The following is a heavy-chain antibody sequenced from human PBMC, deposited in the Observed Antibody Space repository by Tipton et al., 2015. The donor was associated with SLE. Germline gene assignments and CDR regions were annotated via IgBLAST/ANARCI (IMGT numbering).Heavy chain of an antibody. Sequence: TLSLTCTVSGDSVRANYWSWIRQSPGKGLEWIGFKSTTGTTIYNPSLKSRVTIAVDTSKNQYSLRLSSVTAADTAIYYCARGGIYHDYSGNFDFWGQGTLVTASS. CDR2: KSTTGTT. J-gene: IGHJ4*02. CDR3: ARGGIYHDYSGNFDF. V-gene: IGHV4-59*02. D-gene: IGHD3-22*01. CDR1: GDSVRANY.